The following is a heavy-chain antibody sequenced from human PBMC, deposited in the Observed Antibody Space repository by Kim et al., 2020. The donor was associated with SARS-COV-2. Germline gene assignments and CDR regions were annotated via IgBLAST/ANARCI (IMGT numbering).Heavy chain of an antibody. CDR3: ARDGRFCTY. Sequence: GGSLRLSCTTSGFTFGDYTMSWFRQVPGKGLEWVGLIRSKAYGETTDYAASVKGRFTISRDDSKAVAFLQINSLKTEDTAVYYCARDGRFCTYWGQGTLVLVSS. V-gene: IGHV3-49*03. CDR1: GFTFGDYT. J-gene: IGHJ4*02. CDR2: IRSKAYGETT. D-gene: IGHD2-8*01.